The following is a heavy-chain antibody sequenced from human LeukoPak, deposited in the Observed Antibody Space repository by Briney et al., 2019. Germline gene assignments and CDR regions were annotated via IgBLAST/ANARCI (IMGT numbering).Heavy chain of an antibody. V-gene: IGHV3-64*02. CDR3: AKGPYSGFS. J-gene: IGHJ5*02. CDR2: ITGNGDNT. Sequence: PGGSLRLSCAASGFTFSSYSMHWVRQAPGKGLEYVSAITGNGDNTYYADSVKGRFTISRDNSKNTLYLQMGSLRAEDMAVYYCAKGPYSGFSWGQGTLVTVSS. CDR1: GFTFSSYS. D-gene: IGHD1-26*01.